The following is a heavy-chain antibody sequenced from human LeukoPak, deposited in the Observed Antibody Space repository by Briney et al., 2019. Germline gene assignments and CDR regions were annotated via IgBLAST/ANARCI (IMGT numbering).Heavy chain of an antibody. V-gene: IGHV1-2*02. D-gene: IGHD3-10*01. CDR2: INPNSGGT. CDR1: GYTFTSYD. J-gene: IGHJ5*02. Sequence: ASVKVSCKASGYTFTSYDINWVRQATGQGLEWMGWINPNSGGTNYAQKFQGRVTMTRDTSISTAYMELSRLRSDDTAVYYCARAGRSRNWFDPWGQGTLVTVSS. CDR3: ARAGRSRNWFDP.